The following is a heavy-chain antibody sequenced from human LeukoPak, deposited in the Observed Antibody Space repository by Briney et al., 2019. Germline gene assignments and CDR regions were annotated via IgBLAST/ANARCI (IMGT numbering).Heavy chain of an antibody. D-gene: IGHD3-10*01. V-gene: IGHV1-69*06. CDR3: ARAVMTMVRGAPMGY. CDR1: GGTFSSYA. CDR2: IIPIFGTA. J-gene: IGHJ4*02. Sequence: SVKVSCKASGGTFSSYAISWVRQAPGQGLEWMGGIIPIFGTANYAQKFQGRVTITADKSTSTAYMELSSLRSEDTAVYYCARAVMTMVRGAPMGYWGQGTLVTVSS.